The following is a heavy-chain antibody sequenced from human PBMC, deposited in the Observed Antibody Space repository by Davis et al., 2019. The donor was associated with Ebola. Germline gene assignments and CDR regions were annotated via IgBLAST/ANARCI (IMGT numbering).Heavy chain of an antibody. J-gene: IGHJ5*02. V-gene: IGHV3-23*01. D-gene: IGHD2-21*01. Sequence: PGGSLRLSCTDSVITFSSYAMTWVRQAPGKGLEWVSAISGSGGSTYYADSVKGRFTISRDNSKKTLYLQMNSLRAEDTAVYYCARALGGDWFDPWGQGTLVTVSS. CDR3: ARALGGDWFDP. CDR2: ISGSGGST. CDR1: VITFSSYA.